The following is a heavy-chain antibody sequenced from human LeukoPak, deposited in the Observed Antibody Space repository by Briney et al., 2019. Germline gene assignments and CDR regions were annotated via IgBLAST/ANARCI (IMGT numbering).Heavy chain of an antibody. CDR2: INHSGST. CDR1: GGSFSGYY. D-gene: IGHD2-2*01. CDR3: ARGSATLYCSSTSCPTFSFDY. Sequence: SETLSLTCAVYGGSFSGYYWSWIRQPPGKGLEWIGEINHSGSTNYNPSLKSRVTISVDTSKNQFSLKLSSVTAADTAVYYCARGSATLYCSSTSCPTFSFDYWGQGTLVTVSS. J-gene: IGHJ4*02. V-gene: IGHV4-34*01.